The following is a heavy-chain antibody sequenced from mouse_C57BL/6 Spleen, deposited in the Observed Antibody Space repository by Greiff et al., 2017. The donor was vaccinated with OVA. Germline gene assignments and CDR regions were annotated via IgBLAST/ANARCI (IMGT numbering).Heavy chain of an antibody. CDR1: GYTFTSYW. Sequence: QVQLQQPGAELVRPGSSVKLSCKGSGYTFTSYWMDWVKQRPGQGLEWIGNIYPSDSETHYNQKFKDKATLTVDKSSSTAYMQLSSLTSEDSAVYYCARNYYDYPSYYAMDYWGQGTSVTVSS. CDR2: IYPSDSET. CDR3: ARNYYDYPSYYAMDY. D-gene: IGHD2-4*01. J-gene: IGHJ4*01. V-gene: IGHV1-61*01.